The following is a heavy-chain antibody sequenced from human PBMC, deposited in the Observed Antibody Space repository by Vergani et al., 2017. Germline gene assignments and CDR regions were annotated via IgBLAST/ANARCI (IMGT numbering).Heavy chain of an antibody. V-gene: IGHV1-2*02. CDR3: ARPHGDILPPDPRRLDY. Sequence: HVEMVQSGAEAKKPGASVKVSCKASGYTFTGYYMHWVRQAPGQGLEWMGWINPNSGGTNYAQKFQGRVTMTRDTSISTAYMELSRLRSDDTAVYYCARPHGDILPPDPRRLDYWGQGTLVTVSS. J-gene: IGHJ4*02. CDR1: GYTFTGYY. CDR2: INPNSGGT.